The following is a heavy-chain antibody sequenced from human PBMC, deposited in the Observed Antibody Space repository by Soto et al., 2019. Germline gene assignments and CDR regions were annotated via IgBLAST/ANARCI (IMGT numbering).Heavy chain of an antibody. CDR2: IYQSGVT. Sequence: TSETLSLTCNMSGDSYSISTYSWSWIRQPPGKALQWIGFIYQSGVTSYNPSLASRVSISLDRSNNQCSLKLKSVTAADTAVYFCAGMPYTSGLRFDPWGPGTLVTVSS. V-gene: IGHV4-30-2*01. J-gene: IGHJ5*02. CDR3: AGMPYTSGLRFDP. CDR1: GDSYSISTYS. D-gene: IGHD6-19*01.